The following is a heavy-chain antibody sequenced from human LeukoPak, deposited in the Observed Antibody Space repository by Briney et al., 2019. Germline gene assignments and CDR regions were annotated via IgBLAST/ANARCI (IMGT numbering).Heavy chain of an antibody. J-gene: IGHJ4*02. CDR3: ARDGGRDSTYWYCY. V-gene: IGHV3-11*06. D-gene: IGHD6-13*01. CDR1: GFTFRDYH. Sequence: PGGSLRLSCAASGFTFRDYHMSWIRQAPGKGLEWVAYIVGSSSYTNYADSVKGRFTISRDNGENSLYLHMNSLRDEDTAVYYCARDGGRDSTYWYCYWGQGTLVTVPS. CDR2: IVGSSSYT.